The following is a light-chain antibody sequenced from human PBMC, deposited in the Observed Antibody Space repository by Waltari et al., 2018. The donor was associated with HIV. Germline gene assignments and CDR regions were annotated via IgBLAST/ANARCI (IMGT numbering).Light chain of an antibody. V-gene: IGLV2-14*03. J-gene: IGLJ3*02. CDR3: ESYTSTSVWV. Sequence: QSALTQPASVSGSPGQSITISCPGSSSDVGGYTYVSWYQQHPGKDPRLMIYDVSTRPSGVSDRFSGSKSGDTASLTISGLQAEDEADYYCESYTSTSVWVFGGGTRLTVL. CDR1: SSDVGGYTY. CDR2: DVS.